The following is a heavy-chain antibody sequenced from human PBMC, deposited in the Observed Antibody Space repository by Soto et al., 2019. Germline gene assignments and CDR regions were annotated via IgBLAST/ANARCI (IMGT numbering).Heavy chain of an antibody. CDR1: GFTFSTYS. J-gene: IGHJ6*02. CDR2: ISSSSGYI. CDR3: ARVRSYSYGQGYGMDV. Sequence: EVQLVESGVGLVKPGGSLRLSCAASGFTFSTYSMNWVRQAQGKGLEWVSSISSSSGYIYYADSVKGRFTISRDDAKNSLSLQMNSLRAEDTAVYYCARVRSYSYGQGYGMDVWGQGTTVTVSS. D-gene: IGHD5-18*01. V-gene: IGHV3-21*01.